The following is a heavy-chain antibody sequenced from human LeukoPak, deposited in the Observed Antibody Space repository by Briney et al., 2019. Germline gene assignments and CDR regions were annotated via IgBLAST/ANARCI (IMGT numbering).Heavy chain of an antibody. CDR3: ARDFMYNVNCAGC. CDR1: GDSVSSNSAA. Sequence: SQTLSLTCAISGDSVSSNSAAWNWIRQSPSRGLEWLGRTYHKSKWYDDYTVSVKSRITIKADTSKNQFSLQLDSVTPEDTAVYYCARDFMYNVNCAGCWGQGTLVTVSS. CDR2: TYHKSKWYD. D-gene: IGHD1-14*01. V-gene: IGHV6-1*01. J-gene: IGHJ4*02.